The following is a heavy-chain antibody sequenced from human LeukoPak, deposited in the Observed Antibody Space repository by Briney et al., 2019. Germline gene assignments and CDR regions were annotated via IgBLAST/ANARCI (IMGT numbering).Heavy chain of an antibody. V-gene: IGHV4-39*01. CDR3: ATQAAAGSLWFDT. Sequence: PSETLSLTCTVSGGSISSSSYYWGWIRQPPGEGLEWIGSIYYSGSTYYNPSLKSRVTISVDTSKNQFSLKLSYVTAADTAVYYCATQAAAGSLWFDTWGQGTLVTVSS. J-gene: IGHJ5*02. CDR1: GGSISSSSYY. CDR2: IYYSGST. D-gene: IGHD6-13*01.